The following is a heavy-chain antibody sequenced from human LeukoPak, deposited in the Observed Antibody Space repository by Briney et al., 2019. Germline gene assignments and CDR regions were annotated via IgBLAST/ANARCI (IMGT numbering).Heavy chain of an antibody. CDR1: GGSISSGGYY. CDR3: ARENTGDEAFDI. D-gene: IGHD7-27*01. J-gene: IGHJ3*02. V-gene: IGHV4-31*03. CDR2: IYFSGSA. Sequence: SETLSLTCTVSGGSISSGGYYWSWIRQHPERGLEYIGYIYFSGSAYYNPSLKSRVSISIDTSKNQFSLRLSSVTDADTAVYYCARENTGDEAFDIWGQGSKVTVSS.